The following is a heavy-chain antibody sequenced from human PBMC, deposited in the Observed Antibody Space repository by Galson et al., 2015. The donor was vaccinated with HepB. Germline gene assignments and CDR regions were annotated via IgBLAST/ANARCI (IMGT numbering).Heavy chain of an antibody. CDR3: ARAGVAVAGYYYYYYMDV. J-gene: IGHJ6*03. D-gene: IGHD6-19*01. Sequence: SLRLSCAASGFTFSSYAMHWVRQAPGKGLEWVAVISYDGSNKYYADSVKGRFTISRDNSKNTLYLQMNSLRAEDTAVYYCARAGVAVAGYYYYYYMDVWGKGTTVTVSS. CDR2: ISYDGSNK. V-gene: IGHV3-30-3*01. CDR1: GFTFSSYA.